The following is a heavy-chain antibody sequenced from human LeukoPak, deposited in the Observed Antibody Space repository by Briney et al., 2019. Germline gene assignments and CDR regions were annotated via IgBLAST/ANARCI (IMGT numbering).Heavy chain of an antibody. CDR3: AGALTPGYCSGGTCSYFDY. J-gene: IGHJ4*02. CDR2: IYYSGST. Sequence: PSETVSLTCTVSGGSIRSYYWSWIRQPPGKGLEWIGYIYYSGSTNSNPSLKSRVTISVDTSKNQFSLKVSSVTAADTAVYYCAGALTPGYCSGGTCSYFDYWGQGTLVTVSS. CDR1: GGSIRSYY. V-gene: IGHV4-59*01. D-gene: IGHD2-15*01.